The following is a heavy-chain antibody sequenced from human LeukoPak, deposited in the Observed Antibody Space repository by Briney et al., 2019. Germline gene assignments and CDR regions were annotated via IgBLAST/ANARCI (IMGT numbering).Heavy chain of an antibody. CDR3: ARGMTTFGY. Sequence: GSLRLSCAASGFTFSSYAMSWIRQPPGKGLEWIGYIYYSGSTNYNPSLKSRVTISVDTSKNQFSLKLSSVTAADTAVYYCARGMTTFGYWGQGTLVTVSS. CDR2: IYYSGST. V-gene: IGHV4-59*01. J-gene: IGHJ4*02. D-gene: IGHD4-11*01. CDR1: GFTFSSYA.